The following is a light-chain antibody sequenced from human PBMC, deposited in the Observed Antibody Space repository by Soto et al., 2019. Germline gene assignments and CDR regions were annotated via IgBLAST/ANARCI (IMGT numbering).Light chain of an antibody. V-gene: IGLV2-8*01. CDR1: SSDVGSYNY. CDR3: CACAGSTVV. CDR2: EVD. J-gene: IGLJ2*01. Sequence: QSALTQPPSASGSPGQSVTISCTGTSSDVGSYNYVSWYQQHPGKAPKLMISEVDKRPSGVPDRFSGSKSGNTASLTVSGLQAEDEDDYCSCACAGSTVVFGGGTKLTVL.